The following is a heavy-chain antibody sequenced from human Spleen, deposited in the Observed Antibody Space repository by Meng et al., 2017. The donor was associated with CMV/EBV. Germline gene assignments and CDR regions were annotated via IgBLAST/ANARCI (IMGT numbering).Heavy chain of an antibody. CDR1: GFTFSSSW. CDR2: IKQDGSEK. CDR3: AKCGGADYDVLTGLDV. J-gene: IGHJ6*02. Sequence: GESLKISCAASGFTFSSSWMSWVRQAPGKGLEWVANIKQDGSEKYYVDSVKGRFTISRDNAKNSLYLHMNSLRAEDTAVYYCAKCGGADYDVLTGLDVWGQGTTVTVSS. V-gene: IGHV3-7*01. D-gene: IGHD3-9*01.